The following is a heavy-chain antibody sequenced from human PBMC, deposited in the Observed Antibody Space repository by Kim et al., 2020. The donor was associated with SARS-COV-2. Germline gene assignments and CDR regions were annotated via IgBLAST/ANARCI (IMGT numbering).Heavy chain of an antibody. Sequence: PSLKSRVTISVDTSKNQFSLKLNSVTAADTAVYYCARGIAVAGPAFDYWGQGTLVTVSS. CDR3: ARGIAVAGPAFDY. J-gene: IGHJ4*02. D-gene: IGHD6-19*01. V-gene: IGHV4-59*09.